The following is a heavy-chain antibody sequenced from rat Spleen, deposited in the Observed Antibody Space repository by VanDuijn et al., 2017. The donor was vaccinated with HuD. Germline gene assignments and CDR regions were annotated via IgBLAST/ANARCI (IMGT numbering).Heavy chain of an antibody. J-gene: IGHJ4*01. V-gene: IGHV5-31*01. D-gene: IGHD4-3*01. CDR3: AREPSGYGYNIMDA. Sequence: EVQLVESGGGLVQPGRSLKLSCVASGFTFNNYWMSWIRQAPKKGLEWVAYISYDGSSTYYRDSVKGRYTISRDNAQNTLYLQMSKLGSEDTAIYYCAREPSGYGYNIMDAWGQGVSVTVSS. CDR1: GFTFNNYW. CDR2: ISYDGSST.